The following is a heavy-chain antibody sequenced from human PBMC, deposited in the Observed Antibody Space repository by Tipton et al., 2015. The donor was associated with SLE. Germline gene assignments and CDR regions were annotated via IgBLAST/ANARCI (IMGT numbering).Heavy chain of an antibody. D-gene: IGHD3-3*01. Sequence: TLSLTCTVSGGSISSDYWSWIRQPPGKGLEWIGYIFYSGSTNYNPSLKSRVTISVDTSKNQFSLKLSSVTAADTAVYYCARDPGRRDFRHFGMDVWRQGTPATV. J-gene: IGHJ6*02. CDR3: ARDPGRRDFRHFGMDV. CDR1: GGSISSDY. V-gene: IGHV4-59*01. CDR2: IFYSGST.